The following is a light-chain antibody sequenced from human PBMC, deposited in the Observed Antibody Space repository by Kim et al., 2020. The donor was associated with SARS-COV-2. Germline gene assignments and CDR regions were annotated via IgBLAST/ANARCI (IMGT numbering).Light chain of an antibody. CDR3: QHYNNYAPT. J-gene: IGKJ2*01. CDR1: QGISNN. CDR2: AAS. V-gene: IGKV1-16*01. Sequence: SAYVGDRVTITGRASQGISNNLAWLQQKPGKAPKSLIYAASRLQSGVPSRFSGSGSGTDFTLTISSLQPEDFATYYCQHYNNYAPTFGQGTKLEIK.